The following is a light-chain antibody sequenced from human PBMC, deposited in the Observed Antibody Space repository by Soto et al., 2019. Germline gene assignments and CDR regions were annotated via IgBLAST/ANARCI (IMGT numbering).Light chain of an antibody. CDR2: SND. Sequence: QSVLTQPPSASGTPGQRVTISCSGSSSNIGRNTVNWYQQLPGTAPKLLIYSNDQRPSWVPDRFSGSKSGTSASLAIIGLQSEDEADYYCAAWDDSLNGPVFGGGTQLTVL. V-gene: IGLV1-44*01. CDR1: SSNIGRNT. J-gene: IGLJ2*01. CDR3: AAWDDSLNGPV.